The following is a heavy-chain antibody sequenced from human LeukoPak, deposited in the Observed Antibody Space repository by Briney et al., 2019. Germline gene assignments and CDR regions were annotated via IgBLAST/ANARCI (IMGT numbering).Heavy chain of an antibody. V-gene: IGHV3-30*18. CDR2: ISYDGSNK. Sequence: RGSLRLSCAASGFAFSSYGMHWVRQAPGKGLGWVAVISYDGSNKYYADSVKCRFTISRDNSKNTLYLQMNSLRAEDTAVYYCAKGTRDYYYYGMDVWGQGTTVTVSS. J-gene: IGHJ6*02. CDR3: AKGTRDYYYYGMDV. CDR1: GFAFSSYG.